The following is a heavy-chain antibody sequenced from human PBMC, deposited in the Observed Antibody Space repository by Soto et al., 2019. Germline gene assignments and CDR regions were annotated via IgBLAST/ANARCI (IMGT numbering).Heavy chain of an antibody. D-gene: IGHD1-1*01. J-gene: IGHJ5*02. CDR2: INHSGST. CDR1: GGSFSGYY. CDR3: ARDVTNGSGWFDP. Sequence: SETLSLTCAVYGGSFSGYYWSWIRQPPGKGLEWIGEINHSGSTNYNPSLKSRVTISVDTSKNQFSLKLSSVTAADTAVYYCARDVTNGSGWFDPWGQGTLVTVSS. V-gene: IGHV4-34*01.